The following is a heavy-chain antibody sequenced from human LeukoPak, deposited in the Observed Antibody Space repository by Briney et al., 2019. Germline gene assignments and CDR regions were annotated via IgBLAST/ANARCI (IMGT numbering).Heavy chain of an antibody. J-gene: IGHJ6*03. CDR3: ARISRGYNWNYYYYYMDV. V-gene: IGHV4-34*01. CDR1: GGSFSGYY. CDR2: INHSGST. Sequence: SETLSLTCAVYGGSFSGYYRSWIRQPPGKGLEWIGEINHSGSTNYNPSLKSRVTISVDTSKNQFSLKLSSVTAADTAVYYCARISRGYNWNYYYYYMDVWGKGTTVTVSS. D-gene: IGHD1-20*01.